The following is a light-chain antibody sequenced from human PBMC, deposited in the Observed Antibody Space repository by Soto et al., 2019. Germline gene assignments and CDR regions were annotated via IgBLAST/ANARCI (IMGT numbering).Light chain of an antibody. J-gene: IGKJ1*01. Sequence: EIVLTQSPGTLSLFPGERATLSCRATQSVNSNYLAWYQQKPGQAPRLLIYIASRRATGIPDRFSGSGSGSDFTLPISRLEPEDFAVYYCQQYGTSPWTFGQGTKVEIK. V-gene: IGKV3-20*01. CDR2: IAS. CDR1: QSVNSNY. CDR3: QQYGTSPWT.